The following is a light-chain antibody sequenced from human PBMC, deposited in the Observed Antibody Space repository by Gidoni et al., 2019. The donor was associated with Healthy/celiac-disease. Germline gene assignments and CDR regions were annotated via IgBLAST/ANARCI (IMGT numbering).Light chain of an antibody. J-gene: IGKJ5*01. CDR1: QSIGSS. Sequence: IVLTQSPNFQTVTPKEKVTITCLDSQSIGSSLHRYQQKPDQSPKLLIKYASQSISGVPSRFSGSGSGTDFTLTINSLAAYYAAAYYCPQSSFGQGTRLEIK. CDR2: YAS. V-gene: IGKV6D-21*02. CDR3: PQSS.